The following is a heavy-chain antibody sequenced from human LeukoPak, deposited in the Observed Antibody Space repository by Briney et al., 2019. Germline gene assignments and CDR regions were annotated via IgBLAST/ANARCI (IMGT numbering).Heavy chain of an antibody. CDR3: ARGSGGRTIWVVVPAAQSSNYYYYGMDV. CDR1: GFTFSSYA. V-gene: IGHV3-30-3*01. J-gene: IGHJ6*02. Sequence: GGSLRLSCAASGFTFSSYAMHWVRQAPGKGLEGVAVISYDGSKKYYADSVKGRFTISRDNSKNTLYLQMNSLRAEDTAVYYCARGSGGRTIWVVVPAAQSSNYYYYGMDVWGQGTTVTVSS. D-gene: IGHD2-2*01. CDR2: ISYDGSKK.